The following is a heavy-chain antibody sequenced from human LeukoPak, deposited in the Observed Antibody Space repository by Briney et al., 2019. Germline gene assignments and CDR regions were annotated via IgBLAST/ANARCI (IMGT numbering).Heavy chain of an antibody. CDR2: IYPGDSDT. CDR1: GYSFTSYW. D-gene: IGHD5-12*01. V-gene: IGHV5-51*01. CDR3: ARLGYSGYDYRNNWFDP. J-gene: IGHJ5*02. Sequence: GESLKISCKGSGYSFTSYWIGWVRQMPGKGLEWMGIIYPGDSDTRYSPSFQGQVTISADKSISTAYLQWSSLKASDTAMYYCARLGYSGYDYRNNWFDPWGQETLVTVSS.